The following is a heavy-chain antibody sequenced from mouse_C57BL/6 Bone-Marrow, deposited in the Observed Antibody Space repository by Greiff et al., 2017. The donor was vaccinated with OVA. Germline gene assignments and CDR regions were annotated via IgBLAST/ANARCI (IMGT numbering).Heavy chain of an antibody. CDR1: GYTFTDYY. D-gene: IGHD1-1*01. CDR3: ARSFIITTVPYAMDY. J-gene: IGHJ4*01. V-gene: IGHV1-26*01. Sequence: EVQLQQSGPELVKPGASVKISCKASGYTFTDYYMNWVKQSHGKSLEWIGDINPNNGGTSYNQKFKGKATLTVDKSSSTAYMELRSLTSEDSAVYYCARSFIITTVPYAMDYWGQGTSVTVSS. CDR2: INPNNGGT.